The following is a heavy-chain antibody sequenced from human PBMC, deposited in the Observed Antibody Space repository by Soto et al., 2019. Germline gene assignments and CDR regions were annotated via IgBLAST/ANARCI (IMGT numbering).Heavy chain of an antibody. CDR2: IIPNFGTA. V-gene: IGHV1-69*01. CDR3: AGVSVVVVDAEHYYYGMDV. Sequence: QVQLVQSGAEVKKPGSSVKVSCKASGGTFSSYAISWVRQAPGQGLEWMGGIIPNFGTASYAQKFQGRVTITADESTSTAYMELSSLRSEDTAVYYCAGVSVVVVDAEHYYYGMDVWGQGTTVTVSS. J-gene: IGHJ6*02. CDR1: GGTFSSYA. D-gene: IGHD2-15*01.